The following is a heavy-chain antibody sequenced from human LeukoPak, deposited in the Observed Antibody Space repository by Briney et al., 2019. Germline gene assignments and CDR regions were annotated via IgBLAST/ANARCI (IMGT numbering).Heavy chain of an antibody. CDR2: ISYDGDNK. D-gene: IGHD3-22*01. Sequence: GGSLRLSCAASGFTFSNYAMYWVRQAPGKGLEWVAVISYDGDNKYYADSVKGRFTISRDNSRNTLYLQMNSLRAEDTAVYYCAKDSYYYDRSGYYYIAALSTYFDYWGQGILVTVSS. CDR3: AKDSYYYDRSGYYYIAALSTYFDY. V-gene: IGHV3-30*18. J-gene: IGHJ4*02. CDR1: GFTFSNYA.